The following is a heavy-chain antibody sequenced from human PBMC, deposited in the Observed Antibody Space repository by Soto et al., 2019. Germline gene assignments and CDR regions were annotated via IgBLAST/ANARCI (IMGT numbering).Heavy chain of an antibody. D-gene: IGHD1-26*01. CDR3: ARSSGGNFGIIIEGTNWFAP. Sequence: ASVKVSCKASGGTFSSYAINWVRQAPGQGLEWMGVINPHGGSTAYAQKFKGRVTLTRDTSPSTVYKEGSSLTSEDTAMYYCARSSGGNFGIIIEGTNWFAPWGQGTLVTVSS. CDR2: INPHGGST. CDR1: GGTFSSYA. J-gene: IGHJ5*02. V-gene: IGHV1-8*02.